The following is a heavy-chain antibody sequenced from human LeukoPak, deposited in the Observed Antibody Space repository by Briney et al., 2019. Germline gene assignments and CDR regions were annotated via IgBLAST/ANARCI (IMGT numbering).Heavy chain of an antibody. CDR2: IYYSGST. CDR3: ARRYSSGWSRRHNWFDP. J-gene: IGHJ5*02. D-gene: IGHD6-19*01. CDR1: GGSISSSSYY. Sequence: SETLSLTCTVSGGSISSSSYYWGWIRQPPGKGLEWIGSIYYSGSTYYNPSLKSRVTISVDTSKNQFSLKLSSVTAADTAVYYCARRYSSGWSRRHNWFDPWGQGTLVTVSS. V-gene: IGHV4-39*01.